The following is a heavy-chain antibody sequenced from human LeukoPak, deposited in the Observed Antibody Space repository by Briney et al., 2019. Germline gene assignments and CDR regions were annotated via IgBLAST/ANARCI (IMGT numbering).Heavy chain of an antibody. V-gene: IGHV3-74*01. CDR2: IDPDGVGS. D-gene: IGHD3-22*01. Sequence: PGGSLRLSCTASGFSLNKHWMHWVRQAPGGGLVWVSRIDPDGVGSDSADSVRGRFTISRDNARNTLYLQMESLRAEDTAVYYCARPPDSLANAYDVWGQATMVTVSS. J-gene: IGHJ3*01. CDR3: ARPPDSLANAYDV. CDR1: GFSLNKHW.